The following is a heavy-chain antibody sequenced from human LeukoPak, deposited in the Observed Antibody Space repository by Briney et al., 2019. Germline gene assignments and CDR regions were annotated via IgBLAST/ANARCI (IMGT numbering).Heavy chain of an antibody. CDR2: IRYDGSNK. Sequence: GGSLRLSCAASGFTFSGYGMHWVRQAPGKGLEWVAFIRYDGSNKYYADSVKGRFTISRDNSKNTLYLQMNSLRAEDTAVYYRANGEVYYYDSSGYYSGNYWGQGTLVTVSS. CDR3: ANGEVYYYDSSGYYSGNY. CDR1: GFTFSGYG. J-gene: IGHJ4*02. V-gene: IGHV3-30*02. D-gene: IGHD3-22*01.